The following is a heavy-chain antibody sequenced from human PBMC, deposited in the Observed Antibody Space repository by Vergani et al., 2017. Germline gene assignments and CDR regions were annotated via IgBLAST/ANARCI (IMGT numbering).Heavy chain of an antibody. V-gene: IGHV4-34*01. CDR3: ARVESYDGSGSQDP. D-gene: IGHD3-10*01. CDR1: GGSFSGYY. J-gene: IGHJ5*02. CDR2: INHSGSS. Sequence: QVQLQQWGAGLLKPSETLYPTCAVHGGSFSGYYWSWIRQPPGKGLDWIGEINHSGSSNYNPSLKSRVTISVDTSKNQFSLKLSSVTAADTAVYYCARVESYDGSGSQDPWGQGTLVTVSS.